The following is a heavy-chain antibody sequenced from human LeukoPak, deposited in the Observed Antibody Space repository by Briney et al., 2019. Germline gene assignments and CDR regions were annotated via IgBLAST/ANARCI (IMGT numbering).Heavy chain of an antibody. J-gene: IGHJ4*02. CDR1: GFTFSGSA. D-gene: IGHD6-19*01. V-gene: IGHV3-73*01. CDR2: IRSKANSYAT. Sequence: GGSLRLSCAASGFTFSGSAMHWVRQASGKGLEWVGRIRSKANSYATAYAALVKGRFTISRDDSKNTAYLQMNSLKTEDTAVYYCVYSSGWYRDYWGQGTLVTVSS. CDR3: VYSSGWYRDY.